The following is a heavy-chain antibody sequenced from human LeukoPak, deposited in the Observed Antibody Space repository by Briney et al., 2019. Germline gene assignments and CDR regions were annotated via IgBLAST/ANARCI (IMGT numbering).Heavy chain of an antibody. CDR1: GGSVNNYY. D-gene: IGHD5-18*01. V-gene: IGHV4-39*07. Sequence: SETLSLTYTVSGGSVNNYYWGWIRQPPGMGLDWIGIVYYSGSTYYNPSLKSRVTISVDTSKNQFSLKLNSVTAADTAVYYCARVGSGYSYGPFDYWGQGTLVTVSS. CDR3: ARVGSGYSYGPFDY. J-gene: IGHJ4*02. CDR2: VYYSGST.